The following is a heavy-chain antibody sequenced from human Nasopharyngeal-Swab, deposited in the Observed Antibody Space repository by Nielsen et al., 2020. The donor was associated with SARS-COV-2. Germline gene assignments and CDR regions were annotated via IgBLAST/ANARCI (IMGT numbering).Heavy chain of an antibody. J-gene: IGHJ6*02. Sequence: GKGLEWVAVISYDGSNKYYADSVKGRFTISRDNSKNTLYLQMNSLRAEDTAVYYCAKGEYSLRFFYYGMDVWGQGTTVTVSS. CDR2: ISYDGSNK. V-gene: IGHV3-30*18. CDR3: AKGEYSLRFFYYGMDV. D-gene: IGHD6-6*01.